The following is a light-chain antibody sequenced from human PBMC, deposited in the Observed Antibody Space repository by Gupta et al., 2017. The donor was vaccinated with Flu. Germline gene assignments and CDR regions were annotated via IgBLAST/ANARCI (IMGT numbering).Light chain of an antibody. Sequence: PGERATLSCRASQSVSNYLAWYQQKPGQAPRLLIYDASNRATGIPARFSGSGSGTDFTLTISSLEPEDFAVYYCQQRRDWLTFGGGTKVEIK. CDR1: QSVSNY. J-gene: IGKJ4*01. CDR2: DAS. CDR3: QQRRDWLT. V-gene: IGKV3-11*01.